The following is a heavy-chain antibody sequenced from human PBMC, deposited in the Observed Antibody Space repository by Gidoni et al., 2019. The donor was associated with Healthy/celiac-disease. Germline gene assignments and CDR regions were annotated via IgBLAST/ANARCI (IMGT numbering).Heavy chain of an antibody. Sequence: QVQLVESGGGVVQPGRSLRLSCAASGFTFSSYGMHWVRQAPGKGLEWVAVISYDGSNKYYADSVKGRFTISRDNSKNTLYLQMNSLRAEDTAVYYCAKAGGYDYYSDYWGQGTLVTVSS. J-gene: IGHJ4*02. D-gene: IGHD5-12*01. CDR1: GFTFSSYG. V-gene: IGHV3-30*18. CDR3: AKAGGYDYYSDY. CDR2: ISYDGSNK.